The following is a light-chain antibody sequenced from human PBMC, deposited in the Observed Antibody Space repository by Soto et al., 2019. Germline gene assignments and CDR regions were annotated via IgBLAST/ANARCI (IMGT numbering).Light chain of an antibody. J-gene: IGKJ1*01. Sequence: EIVFTQSPGTLSLSPGERATLSCRASQSVSSIYLAWYQHKPGQAPRLLIYGASSRATGIPDRFSGSGSGTDFTLTISRLEPEDFAVYYCQQYGSSSWTFGRGTTVEIK. CDR1: QSVSSIY. CDR2: GAS. CDR3: QQYGSSSWT. V-gene: IGKV3-20*01.